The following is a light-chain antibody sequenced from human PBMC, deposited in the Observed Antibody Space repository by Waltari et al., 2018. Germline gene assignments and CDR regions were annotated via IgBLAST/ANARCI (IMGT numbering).Light chain of an antibody. Sequence: QSVLTQPPSVSEAPRQRVTLSCSGRSSNTGKNGVNWYQHLPGEAPKPLIFFDDLLPSGVSDRFSGSKSGTSASLAISGLQPQDEADYYCSTWDDSLNAWVFGGGTKLTVL. CDR3: STWDDSLNAWV. CDR2: FDD. J-gene: IGLJ3*02. CDR1: SSNTGKNG. V-gene: IGLV1-36*01.